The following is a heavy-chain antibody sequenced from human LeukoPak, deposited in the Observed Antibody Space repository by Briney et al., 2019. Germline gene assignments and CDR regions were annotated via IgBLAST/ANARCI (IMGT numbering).Heavy chain of an antibody. V-gene: IGHV3-23*01. J-gene: IGHJ4*02. CDR2: ISGSGGST. Sequence: PGGSLRLSCAASGFTFTSTVMTWVRQAPGKGLEWVSGISGSGGSTYYADSVKGRFTISRDNSKNTLYLQMHSLRAEDTAVYYCAKDSSGWHTVFDYWGQGTLVTVSS. D-gene: IGHD6-19*01. CDR1: GFTFTSTV. CDR3: AKDSSGWHTVFDY.